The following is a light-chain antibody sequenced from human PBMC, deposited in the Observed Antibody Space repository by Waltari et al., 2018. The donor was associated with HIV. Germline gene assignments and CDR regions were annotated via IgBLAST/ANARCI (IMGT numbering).Light chain of an antibody. V-gene: IGKV3-15*01. J-gene: IGKJ1*01. CDR1: QSVSSN. Sequence: EIVMTQSPATLSVSPGERATLSCRASQSVSSNLAWYQQQPGQAPRLLTYGASTRATGIPARFSGIGSVTEFTLTISSLQSEDFAVYYCQHYNKLPWTFGQGTKVAIK. CDR3: QHYNKLPWT. CDR2: GAS.